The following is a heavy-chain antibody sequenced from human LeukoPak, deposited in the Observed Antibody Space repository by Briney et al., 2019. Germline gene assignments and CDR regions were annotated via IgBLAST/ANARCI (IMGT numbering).Heavy chain of an antibody. CDR3: ARGVSIPRVLRFLEWLSKPYYYYYMDV. D-gene: IGHD3-3*01. Sequence: ASVKVSCKASGYTFTSYDINWVRQAPGQGLEWMGWMNPNSGNTVYAQKFQGRVTITRNTSISTAYMELSSLRSEDTAVYYCARGVSIPRVLRFLEWLSKPYYYYYMDVWGKETTVTVSS. V-gene: IGHV1-8*03. J-gene: IGHJ6*03. CDR2: MNPNSGNT. CDR1: GYTFTSYD.